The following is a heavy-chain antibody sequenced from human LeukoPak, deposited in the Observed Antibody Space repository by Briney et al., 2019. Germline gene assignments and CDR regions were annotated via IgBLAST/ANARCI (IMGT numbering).Heavy chain of an antibody. D-gene: IGHD6-19*01. Sequence: ASVKVSCKASGYTFTSYYMHWVRQAPGQGLEWMGIINPSGGSTSYAQKFQGRVTMTRDMSTSTVYMELSSLRSEDTAVYYCARDRAVAGHSGLTVSFDPWGQGTLVTVSS. CDR3: ARDRAVAGHSGLTVSFDP. CDR1: GYTFTSYY. V-gene: IGHV1-46*01. CDR2: INPSGGST. J-gene: IGHJ5*02.